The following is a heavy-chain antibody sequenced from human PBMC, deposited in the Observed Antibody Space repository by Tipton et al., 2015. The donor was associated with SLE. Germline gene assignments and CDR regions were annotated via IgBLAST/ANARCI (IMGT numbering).Heavy chain of an antibody. CDR1: GFTFSSYA. CDR3: AKVLRTELLYDY. V-gene: IGHV3-23*01. D-gene: IGHD1-26*01. J-gene: IGHJ4*02. CDR2: ISGSGGST. Sequence: GSLRLSCVASGFTFSSYAMTWVRQAPGKGLEWVSTISGSGGSTYYADSVKGRFTISRDNSKNTLYLQMNSLRAEDTAVYYCAKVLRTELLYDYWGQGSLVTVSS.